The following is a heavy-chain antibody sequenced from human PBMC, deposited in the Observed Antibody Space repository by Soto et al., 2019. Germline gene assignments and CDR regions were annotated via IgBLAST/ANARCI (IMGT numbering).Heavy chain of an antibody. Sequence: PSETLSLTCAVSGGSISSSNWWRWVRQPPGKGLERIGEIYHSGSTNYNPSLKSRVTISVDKSKNQFSLKLSSVTAADTAVYYCARRGSSGWSDVEEAFDIWGQGTMVTVSS. CDR3: ARRGSSGWSDVEEAFDI. V-gene: IGHV4-4*02. CDR1: GGSISSSNW. J-gene: IGHJ3*02. CDR2: IYHSGST. D-gene: IGHD6-19*01.